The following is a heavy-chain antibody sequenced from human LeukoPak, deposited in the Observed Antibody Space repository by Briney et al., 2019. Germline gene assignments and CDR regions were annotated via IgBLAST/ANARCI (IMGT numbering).Heavy chain of an antibody. J-gene: IGHJ5*02. CDR1: GGFISSHY. Sequence: SETLSLTCTVSGGFISSHYWSWIRQPPGKGLEWIGYIYYSGSTNYNPSLKSRVTISVDTSKNQFSLKLSSVTAADTAVYYCARDVGRFDPWGQGTLVTVSS. CDR3: ARDVGRFDP. V-gene: IGHV4-59*11. CDR2: IYYSGST. D-gene: IGHD7-27*01.